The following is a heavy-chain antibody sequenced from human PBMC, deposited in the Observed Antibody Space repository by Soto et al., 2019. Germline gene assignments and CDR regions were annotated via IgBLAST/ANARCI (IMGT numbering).Heavy chain of an antibody. D-gene: IGHD6-19*01. CDR2: IYYSGST. Sequence: PSETLSLTCTVSGGSVSSGSYYWSWIRQPPGKGLEWIGYIYYSGSTNYNPSLKSRVTISVDTSKNQFSLKLSSVTAADTAVYYCARGRSYSSGWYYFDYWGQGTLVTVSS. V-gene: IGHV4-61*01. CDR1: GGSVSSGSYY. CDR3: ARGRSYSSGWYYFDY. J-gene: IGHJ4*02.